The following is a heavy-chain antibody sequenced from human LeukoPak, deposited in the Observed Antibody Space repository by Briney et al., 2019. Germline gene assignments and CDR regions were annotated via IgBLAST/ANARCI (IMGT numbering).Heavy chain of an antibody. CDR2: IYYSGST. V-gene: IGHV4-39*01. CDR1: GGSISSSSYY. D-gene: IGHD3-22*01. CDR3: AITSSGSQYYYGMDV. Sequence: SETLSLTCTVSGGSISSSSYYWGWIRQPPGKGLVWIGSIYYSGSTYYNPSLKSRVTISVDTSKNQFSLKLSSVTAADTAVYYCAITSSGSQYYYGMDVWGQGTTVTVSS. J-gene: IGHJ6*02.